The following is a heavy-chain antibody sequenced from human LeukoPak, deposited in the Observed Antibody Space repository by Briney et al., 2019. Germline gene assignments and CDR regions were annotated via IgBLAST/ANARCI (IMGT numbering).Heavy chain of an antibody. Sequence: SETLSLTCTVSGGSISSYYWSWIRQPAGKGLEWIGRIYTSGSTNYNPSLKSRVTISVDTSKNQFSLKLSSVTAADTAVYYCARPSYSSGWYGRGNWFDPWGQGTLVTVSS. J-gene: IGHJ5*02. CDR3: ARPSYSSGWYGRGNWFDP. CDR2: IYTSGST. CDR1: GGSISSYY. D-gene: IGHD6-19*01. V-gene: IGHV4-4*07.